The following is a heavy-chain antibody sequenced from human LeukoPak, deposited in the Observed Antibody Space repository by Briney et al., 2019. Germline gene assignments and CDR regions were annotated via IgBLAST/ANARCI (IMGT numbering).Heavy chain of an antibody. D-gene: IGHD2-2*02. Sequence: ASVKVSCKASGYTFTSYDINWVRQATGQGLEWMGWMNPNSGNTGYAQKFQGRVTMTRSTSISTAYMELSSLRSEDTAVYYCARGRYCSSTSCYTHNWFDPWGQGTLVTVSS. CDR1: GYTFTSYD. J-gene: IGHJ5*02. CDR3: ARGRYCSSTSCYTHNWFDP. V-gene: IGHV1-8*01. CDR2: MNPNSGNT.